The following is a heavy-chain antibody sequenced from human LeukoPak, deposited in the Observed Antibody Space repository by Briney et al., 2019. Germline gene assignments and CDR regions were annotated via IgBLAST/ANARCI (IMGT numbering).Heavy chain of an antibody. D-gene: IGHD5-12*01. CDR2: FDPEDGET. CDR1: GYTLTELS. J-gene: IGHJ5*02. Sequence: GASVKVSCKVSGYTLTELSMHWVRQAPGKGLEWMGGFDPEDGETIYAQKFQGRVTMTEDTSTDTAYMELSSLRSEDTAVYYCATGPKWLRYAYNWFDPWGQGTLVTVPS. CDR3: ATGPKWLRYAYNWFDP. V-gene: IGHV1-24*01.